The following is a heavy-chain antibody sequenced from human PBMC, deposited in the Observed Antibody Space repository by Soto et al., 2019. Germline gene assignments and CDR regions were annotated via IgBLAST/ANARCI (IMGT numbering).Heavy chain of an antibody. CDR1: GGSFSGYY. J-gene: IGHJ6*03. CDR2: INHSGST. Sequence: SETLSLTCAVYGGSFSGYYWSWIRQPPGKGLEWIGEINHSGSTNYNPSLKSRVTIPVDTSKNQFSLKLSSVTAADTAVYYCARLPLYYYYYYMDVWGKGTTVTVSS. V-gene: IGHV4-34*01. CDR3: ARLPLYYYYYYMDV.